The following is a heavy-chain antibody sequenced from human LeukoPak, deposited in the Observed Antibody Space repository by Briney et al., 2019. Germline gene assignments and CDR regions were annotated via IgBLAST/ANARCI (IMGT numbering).Heavy chain of an antibody. CDR1: GYTFTSYG. V-gene: IGHV1-18*01. CDR3: ARDGRIWFGSGYYYYMDV. CDR2: ISAYNGNT. J-gene: IGHJ6*03. Sequence: ASVKVSCKASGYTFTSYGISWVRQAPGQGLEWMGWISAYNGNTNYAQKLQGRVTMTTDTSTSTAYMELRSLRSDDTAVYYCARDGRIWFGSGYYYYMDVXXXXXXVTXXS. D-gene: IGHD3-10*01.